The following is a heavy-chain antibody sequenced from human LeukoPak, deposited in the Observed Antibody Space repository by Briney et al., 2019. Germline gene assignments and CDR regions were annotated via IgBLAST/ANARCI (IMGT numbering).Heavy chain of an antibody. V-gene: IGHV1-2*02. CDR1: EYTFTGYY. D-gene: IGHD2-15*01. Sequence: ASVKVSCKTSEYTFTGYYMHWVRQAPGQGLEWMGWINPNSGGTNYAQKFQGRVTMTRDTSISTAYMELSRLRSDDTAVYYCARDVVVVVAATPHDAFDIWGQGTMVTVSS. CDR3: ARDVVVVVAATPHDAFDI. CDR2: INPNSGGT. J-gene: IGHJ3*02.